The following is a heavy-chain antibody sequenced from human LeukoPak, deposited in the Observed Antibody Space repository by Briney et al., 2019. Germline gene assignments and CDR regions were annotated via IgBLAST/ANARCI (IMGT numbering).Heavy chain of an antibody. J-gene: IGHJ3*02. CDR2: INHSGST. CDR3: ASGNGDSYAFDI. V-gene: IGHV4-34*01. Sequence: SETLSLTCAVYGGSFSGYYWSSIRQPPGKGLWWIGEINHSGSTHYNPSLKIRVTISVDTSKNQFSLKLSSVTAADTAVYYCASGNGDSYAFDIWGQGTMVTVSS. CDR1: GGSFSGYY. D-gene: IGHD4-17*01.